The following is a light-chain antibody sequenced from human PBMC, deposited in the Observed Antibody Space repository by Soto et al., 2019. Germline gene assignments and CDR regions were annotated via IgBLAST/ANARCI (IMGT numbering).Light chain of an antibody. V-gene: IGLV1-40*01. Sequence: QSVLTQPPSVSGAPGQRVTISCTGSSSNIGAGYDVTWYQQLPGTAPKLLLYGNSNRPSGVPDRFSGSKSDTSASLAITGLQAEDEADYYCQSYASSLSGPGLDVFGTGTKLTVL. CDR3: QSYASSLSGPGLDV. CDR2: GNS. J-gene: IGLJ1*01. CDR1: SSNIGAGYD.